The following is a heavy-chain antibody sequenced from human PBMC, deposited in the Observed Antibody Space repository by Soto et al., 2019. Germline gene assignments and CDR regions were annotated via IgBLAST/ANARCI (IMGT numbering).Heavy chain of an antibody. D-gene: IGHD3-9*01. CDR3: ARVNGYYYWYFDL. J-gene: IGHJ2*01. V-gene: IGHV3-33*01. CDR2: IWYDGSNK. CDR1: GFTFSSYG. Sequence: QVQLVESGGGVVQPGRSLRLSCAASGFTFSSYGMHWVRQAPGKGLEWVAVIWYDGSNKYYADYVKGRFTITRDNSKNARYLQMNSLSEEYTAVYYCARVNGYYYWYFDLWGRGTLVTVSS.